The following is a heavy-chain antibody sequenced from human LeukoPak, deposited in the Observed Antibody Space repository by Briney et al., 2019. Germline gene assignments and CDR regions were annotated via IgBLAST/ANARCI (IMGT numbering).Heavy chain of an antibody. CDR1: GFTFSSYA. V-gene: IGHV3-23*01. D-gene: IGHD2-2*02. CDR2: ISSSGGST. CDR3: AKAEDIVVVPAAIPDY. Sequence: PGGSLRLSCAAFGFTFSSYAMSWVRQAPGKGLEWVSAISSSGGSTYYADSVKGRFTISRDNSKNTLYLQMNSLRAEDTAVYYCAKAEDIVVVPAAIPDYWGQGTLVTVSS. J-gene: IGHJ4*02.